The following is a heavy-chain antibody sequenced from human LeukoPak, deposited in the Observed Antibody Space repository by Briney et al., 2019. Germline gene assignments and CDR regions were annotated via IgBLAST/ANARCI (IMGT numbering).Heavy chain of an antibody. CDR1: GYTFTSYD. CDR3: ARGARYYDFWSGYYTNWFDP. V-gene: IGHV1-8*01. J-gene: IGHJ5*02. CDR2: MNPNSGNT. Sequence: ALVKVSCKASGYTFTSYDINWVRQATGQGLEWMGWMNPNSGNTGYAQKFQGRVTMTRNTSISTAYMELSSLRSEDTAVYYCARGARYYDFWSGYYTNWFDPWGQGTLVTVSS. D-gene: IGHD3-3*01.